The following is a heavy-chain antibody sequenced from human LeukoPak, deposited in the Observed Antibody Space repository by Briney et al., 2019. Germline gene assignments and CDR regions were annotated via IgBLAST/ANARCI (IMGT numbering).Heavy chain of an antibody. D-gene: IGHD6-6*01. CDR2: IYYSGST. J-gene: IGHJ4*02. V-gene: IGHV4-59*01. Sequence: SETLSLTCTVSGGSISSYYWSWIRQPPGKGLEWIGYIYYSGSTNHNPSLKSRATISVDTSKNQFSLKLSPVTAADTAVYYCARGYSSSSIDYWGQGTLVTVSS. CDR3: ARGYSSSSIDY. CDR1: GGSISSYY.